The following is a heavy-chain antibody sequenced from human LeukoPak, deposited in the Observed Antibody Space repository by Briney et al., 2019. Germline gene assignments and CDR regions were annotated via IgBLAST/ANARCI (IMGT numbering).Heavy chain of an antibody. V-gene: IGHV1-3*01. Sequence: ASVKVSCKASGYTFTKYTLHWVRQAPGQRPEWLGWINGGDGNTKYSTKFQGRVTITTDESTSTAYMELSSLRSEDTAVYYCARGLRFLEWALDYWGQGTLVTVSS. D-gene: IGHD3-3*01. CDR1: GYTFTKYT. CDR3: ARGLRFLEWALDY. CDR2: INGGDGNT. J-gene: IGHJ4*02.